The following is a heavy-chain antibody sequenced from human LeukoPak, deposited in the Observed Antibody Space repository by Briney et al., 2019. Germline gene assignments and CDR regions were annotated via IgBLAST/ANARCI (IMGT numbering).Heavy chain of an antibody. D-gene: IGHD6-19*01. V-gene: IGHV3-30*18. J-gene: IGHJ5*02. CDR1: GFTFSSYS. Sequence: GRSLRLSCAASGFTFSSYSMHWVRQAPGKGLEWVAVISYDGSNKYYADSVKGRFTISRDNSKNTLYLQMNSLRAEDTAVYYCAKGQQWLVLWFDPWGQGTLVTVSS. CDR2: ISYDGSNK. CDR3: AKGQQWLVLWFDP.